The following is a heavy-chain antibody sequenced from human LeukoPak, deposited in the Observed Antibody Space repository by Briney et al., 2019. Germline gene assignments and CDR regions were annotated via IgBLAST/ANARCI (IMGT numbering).Heavy chain of an antibody. V-gene: IGHV1-69*04. CDR3: AGDWGYSSSSPGWFDP. CDR2: IIPILGIA. CDR1: GGTFSSYA. J-gene: IGHJ5*02. Sequence: ASVKVYCKASGGTFSSYAISWVRQAPGQGLEWMGRIIPILGIANYAQKFQGRVTITADKSTGTAYMELSSLRSEDTAVYYCAGDWGYSSSSPGWFDPWGQGTLVTVSS. D-gene: IGHD6-13*01.